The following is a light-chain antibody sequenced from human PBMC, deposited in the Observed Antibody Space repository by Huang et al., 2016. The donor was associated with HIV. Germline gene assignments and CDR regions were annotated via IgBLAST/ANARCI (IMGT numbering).Light chain of an antibody. CDR1: QDIINY. Sequence: DIRMTQSPSSLSATVGDRVTITCQASQDIINYLSWYQQKPGKAPKVLIDDASNFEAGVPSRFSGGGSGTDFTLTISSLQPEDIATYFCQQYDSFPFTFGQGTKLDIK. CDR3: QQYDSFPFT. V-gene: IGKV1-33*01. J-gene: IGKJ2*01. CDR2: DAS.